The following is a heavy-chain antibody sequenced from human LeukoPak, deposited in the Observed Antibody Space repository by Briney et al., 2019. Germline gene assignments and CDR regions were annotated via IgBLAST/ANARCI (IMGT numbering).Heavy chain of an antibody. D-gene: IGHD2-2*01. CDR3: ASGRTDIVVVPATLRNYFFDY. CDR1: GGTFSSYD. CDR2: IIPMFGAA. J-gene: IGHJ4*02. V-gene: IGHV1-69*06. Sequence: ASVKVSCKASGGTFSSYDISWVRQAPGQGLEWMGGIIPMFGAANYAQKFQGRVTISADKSTSTAYMELSSLRSEDTAVYYCASGRTDIVVVPATLRNYFFDYWGQGTLVTVSS.